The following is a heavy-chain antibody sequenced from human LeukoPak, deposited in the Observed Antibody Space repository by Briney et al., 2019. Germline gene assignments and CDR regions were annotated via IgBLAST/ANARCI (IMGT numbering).Heavy chain of an antibody. CDR3: ARLGPIVIVPAAIGAFDI. V-gene: IGHV5-51*01. CDR1: GYSFSSYW. CDR2: IYPGDSDT. J-gene: IGHJ3*02. Sequence: GESLKISCKGSGYSFSSYWIGWVRQMPGKGLEWMGIIYPGDSDTRYSPSFEGQVTISADKSISTAYLQWSSLKASDTVMYYCARLGPIVIVPAAIGAFDIWGQGTKVTVSS. D-gene: IGHD2-2*01.